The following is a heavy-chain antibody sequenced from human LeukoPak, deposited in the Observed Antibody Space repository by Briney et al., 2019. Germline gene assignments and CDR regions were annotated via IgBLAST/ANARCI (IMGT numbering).Heavy chain of an antibody. CDR1: GFTFRTYA. D-gene: IGHD3-10*01. Sequence: GGSLRLSCTGSGFTFRTYAFSWVRQAPGKGLDWVSATGSNGVTYYADSVKGRSTISRDNSKNTLYLQMNSLRAEDTAVYYCAKDWSLWFGDYYFDYWGQGTLVTVSS. J-gene: IGHJ4*02. CDR2: TGSNGVT. V-gene: IGHV3-23*01. CDR3: AKDWSLWFGDYYFDY.